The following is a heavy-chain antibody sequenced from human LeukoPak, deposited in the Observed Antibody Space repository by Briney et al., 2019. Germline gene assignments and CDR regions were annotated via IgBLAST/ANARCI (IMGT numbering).Heavy chain of an antibody. CDR3: TVAGVNFDY. CDR1: GGSISTYY. CDR2: VYYNGIT. V-gene: IGHV4-59*08. J-gene: IGHJ4*02. D-gene: IGHD6-19*01. Sequence: SETLSLTCFVSGGSISTYYWTCIRQPPGKGLEWIGFVYYNGITKYNPSLQSRVTISVDTSRNQFSLKLNSVTAADTAVYYCTVAGVNFDYWGQGTLVTVSS.